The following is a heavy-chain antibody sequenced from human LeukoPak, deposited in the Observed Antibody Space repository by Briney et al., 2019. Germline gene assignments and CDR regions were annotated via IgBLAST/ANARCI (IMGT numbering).Heavy chain of an antibody. J-gene: IGHJ4*02. D-gene: IGHD3-10*01. CDR1: GYSFTGYY. CDR2: INPNSGDT. CDR3: ARQSDITMVRGVLHNYYFDY. V-gene: IGHV1-2*02. Sequence: ASVKVSCKASGYSFTGYYMHWVRQAPGQGLEWMGWINPNSGDTKYAQKFQGRVTMTRDTSTSTAYMELRSLRSDDTAVYYCARQSDITMVRGVLHNYYFDYWGQGTLVTVSS.